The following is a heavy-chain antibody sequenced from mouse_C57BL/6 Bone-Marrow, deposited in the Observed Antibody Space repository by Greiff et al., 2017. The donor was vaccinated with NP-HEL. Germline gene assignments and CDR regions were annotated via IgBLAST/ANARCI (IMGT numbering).Heavy chain of an antibody. D-gene: IGHD2-5*01. CDR2: IYPGSGST. V-gene: IGHV1-55*01. Sequence: VQLQQPGAELVKPGASVKMSCKASGYTFTSYWITWVKQRPGQGLEWIGDIYPGSGSTNYNEKFKSKATLTVDTSSSPAYMQLSSLTSEDSAVYYCARRYSNYSWFAYWGQGTLVTVSA. CDR3: ARRYSNYSWFAY. CDR1: GYTFTSYW. J-gene: IGHJ3*01.